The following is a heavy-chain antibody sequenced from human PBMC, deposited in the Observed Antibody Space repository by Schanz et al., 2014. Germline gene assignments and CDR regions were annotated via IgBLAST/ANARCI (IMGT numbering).Heavy chain of an antibody. V-gene: IGHV3-23*01. J-gene: IGHJ4*02. CDR1: GFTFSSYA. D-gene: IGHD5-18*01. Sequence: EVQLLESGGGLVQPGGSLRLSCAASGFTFSSYAMSWVRQAPGKGLEWVSAISGSGGSTYYADAVRGRFTISRDNSKTTVYLQMNSLRAEDTAVYYWAKDAENTAMITDYFDYWGQGTLVTVSS. CDR3: AKDAENTAMITDYFDY. CDR2: ISGSGGST.